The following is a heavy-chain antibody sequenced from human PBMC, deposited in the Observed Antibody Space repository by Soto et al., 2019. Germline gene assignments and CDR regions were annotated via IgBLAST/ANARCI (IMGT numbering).Heavy chain of an antibody. CDR1: GLSLSTSGVG. V-gene: IGHV2-5*02. CDR2: IYWDDDK. CDR3: AHRRPGLYFDS. Sequence: SGPTLVNPTQTLTLTCSLSGLSLSTSGVGVGWIRQPPGKALEWLALIYWDDDKRYSPSLESRLTVTKDTSKNQVVLTMTNVDPVDTATYYCAHRRPGLYFDSWGQGTLVTVSS. J-gene: IGHJ4*02.